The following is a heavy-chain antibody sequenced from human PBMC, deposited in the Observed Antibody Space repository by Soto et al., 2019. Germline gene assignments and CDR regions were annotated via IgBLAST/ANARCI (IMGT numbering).Heavy chain of an antibody. D-gene: IGHD1-26*01. CDR3: ARGGIPPSGYGIAYAMDV. V-gene: IGHV4-39*01. CDR1: GVSISGSRYY. Sequence: SETLSLTCTVSGVSISGSRYYWGWIRQPPGRGLEWIGNIYYSGSTYYTPALKSRVTLSVDTSKNQFSLNLNSVTAADTAVYYCARGGIPPSGYGIAYAMDVWGQGATVTVSS. J-gene: IGHJ6*02. CDR2: IYYSGST.